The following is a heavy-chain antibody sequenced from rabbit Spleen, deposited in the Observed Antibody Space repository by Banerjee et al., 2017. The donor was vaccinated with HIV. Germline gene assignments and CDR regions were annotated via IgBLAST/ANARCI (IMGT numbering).Heavy chain of an antibody. CDR1: GFSFSGSQW. Sequence: QEQLVESGGGLVKPGASLTLTCKASGFSFSGSQWMSWVRQAPGKGLEWIGNIDTSDYTRYPRWAKGRFTISKTSSTTVTLQLNSLTAADTATYFCARDGAGGSYFNLWGPGTLVTVS. J-gene: IGHJ4*01. CDR3: ARDGAGGSYFNL. D-gene: IGHD8-1*01. CDR2: IDTSDYT. V-gene: IGHV1S45*01.